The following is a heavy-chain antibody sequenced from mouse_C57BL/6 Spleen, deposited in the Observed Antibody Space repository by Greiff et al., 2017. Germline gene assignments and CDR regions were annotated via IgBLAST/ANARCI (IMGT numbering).Heavy chain of an antibody. D-gene: IGHD2-4*01. Sequence: VQLQQSGAELVRPGSSVKMSCNTSGYTFTSYGINWVKQRPGQGLEWIGYIYIGNGYTAYNEKFTGKGTLTSDTSSSSVNMRLRKLTSVDSAIYFCEKGDCDYEARYFDYWGQGTTLTVSS. CDR1: GYTFTSYG. V-gene: IGHV1-58*01. J-gene: IGHJ2*01. CDR3: EKGDCDYEARYFDY. CDR2: IYIGNGYT.